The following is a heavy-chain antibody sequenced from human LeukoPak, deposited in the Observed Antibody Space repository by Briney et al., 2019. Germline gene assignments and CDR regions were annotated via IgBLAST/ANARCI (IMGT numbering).Heavy chain of an antibody. D-gene: IGHD3-3*01. CDR3: AHRQSGGGGDYFDY. V-gene: IGHV2-5*02. J-gene: IGHJ4*02. CDR2: IYWDDDK. Sequence: SGPTLVNPTQPLTLTCTFSGFSLSTSGVGVGWIRQPPGKALEWLALIYWDDDKRYSPSLKSRLTITEDPSKNQVVLTMSNIDPVDTATYYCAHRQSGGGGDYFDYWGQGTLVTVSS. CDR1: GFSLSTSGVG.